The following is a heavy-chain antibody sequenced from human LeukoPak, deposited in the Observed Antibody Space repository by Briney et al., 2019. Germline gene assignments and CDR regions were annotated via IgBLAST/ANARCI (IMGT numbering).Heavy chain of an antibody. J-gene: IGHJ4*02. CDR2: ISGSGGST. CDR3: AKAPGAAAGTGGGFDY. Sequence: GGSLRLSCAASGFTFSSYAMSWVRQAPGKGLEWVSAISGSGGSTYYADSVKGRFTISRDNSKNTLYLQRNSLRAEDTAVYYCAKAPGAAAGTGGGFDYWGQGTLVTVSS. V-gene: IGHV3-23*01. D-gene: IGHD6-13*01. CDR1: GFTFSSYA.